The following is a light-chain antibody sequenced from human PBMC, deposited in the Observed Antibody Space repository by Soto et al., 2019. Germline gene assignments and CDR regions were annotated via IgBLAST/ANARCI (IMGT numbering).Light chain of an antibody. CDR2: EVS. V-gene: IGLV2-8*01. J-gene: IGLJ2*01. CDR3: RSYAGSNNFVV. Sequence: QSALTQPPSASGSPGQSVTISCTGTSSDVGGYNYVSWYQQHPGKAPKLMIYEVSKRPSGVPDRFSGSKSGNTASLTVSGLQAEDEAEDYCRSYAGSNNFVVFGGGNKLTVL. CDR1: SSDVGGYNY.